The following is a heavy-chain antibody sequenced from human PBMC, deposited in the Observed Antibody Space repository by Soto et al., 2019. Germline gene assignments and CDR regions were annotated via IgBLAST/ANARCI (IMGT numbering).Heavy chain of an antibody. Sequence: ASVKVSCKASGYTFSTYAIHWVRQAPGQRLEWMGWINAGNGNTKYSQKFQGRVTITRDTSASTAYMELSSLRSEDTAVYYCARASLGILDFWGQGTLLTVAS. CDR1: GYTFSTYA. CDR2: INAGNGNT. V-gene: IGHV1-3*01. CDR3: ARASLGILDF. J-gene: IGHJ4*02. D-gene: IGHD5-18*01.